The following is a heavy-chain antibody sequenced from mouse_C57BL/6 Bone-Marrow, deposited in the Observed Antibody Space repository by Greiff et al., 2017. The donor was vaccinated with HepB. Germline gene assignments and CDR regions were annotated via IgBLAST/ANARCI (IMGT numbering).Heavy chain of an antibody. J-gene: IGHJ2*01. V-gene: IGHV1-69*01. CDR1: GYTFTSYW. CDR3: ARVVYDYDSFYY. CDR2: IDPSDSYT. Sequence: VQLQQPGAELVMPGASVKLSCKASGYTFTSYWMHWVKQRPGQGLEWIGEIDPSDSYTNYNQKFKGKSTLTVDKSSSTAYMQLSSLTSEDSAVYYCARVVYDYDSFYYWGQGTTLTVSS. D-gene: IGHD2-4*01.